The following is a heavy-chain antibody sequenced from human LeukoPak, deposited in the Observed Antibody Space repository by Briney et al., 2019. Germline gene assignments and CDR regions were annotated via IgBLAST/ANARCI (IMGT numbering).Heavy chain of an antibody. CDR3: ARDSFIAALDY. CDR2: IYYSGST. J-gene: IGHJ4*02. D-gene: IGHD6-6*01. Sequence: SETLSLTCTVSGGSISSSSYYWGWIRQPPGKGLEWIGSIYYSGSTYYNPSLKSRVTISVDTSKNQFSLKLSSVTAADTAVYYCARDSFIAALDYWGQGTLVTVSS. V-gene: IGHV4-39*07. CDR1: GGSISSSSYY.